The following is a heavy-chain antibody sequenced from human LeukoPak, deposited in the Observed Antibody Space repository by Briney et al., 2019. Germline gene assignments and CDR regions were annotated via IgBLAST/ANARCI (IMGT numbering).Heavy chain of an antibody. V-gene: IGHV7-4-1*02. Sequence: ASVKVSCKASGYTFTSYAMNWVRQAPGQGLEWMGWINTNTGNPTYAQGLTGRFVFSLDTSVSTAYLQISSLKAEDTAVYYCARGSYSSGWYGEDYWGQGTLVTVSS. CDR1: GYTFTSYA. J-gene: IGHJ4*02. CDR2: INTNTGNP. CDR3: ARGSYSSGWYGEDY. D-gene: IGHD6-19*01.